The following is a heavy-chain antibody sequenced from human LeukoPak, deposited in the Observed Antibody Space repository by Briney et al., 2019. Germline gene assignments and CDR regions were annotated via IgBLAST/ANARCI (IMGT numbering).Heavy chain of an antibody. V-gene: IGHV1-8*01. J-gene: IGHJ3*02. CDR2: MNPNSGNT. D-gene: IGHD4-17*01. Sequence: GASVKVSCKASGYTFTSYDINWVRQAAGQGLQWMGWMNPNSGNTGYAQKFQGRVTMARNTSISTAYMELSSLRSEDTAVYYCAATTVTTGAFDIWGQGTMVTVSS. CDR1: GYTFTSYD. CDR3: AATTVTTGAFDI.